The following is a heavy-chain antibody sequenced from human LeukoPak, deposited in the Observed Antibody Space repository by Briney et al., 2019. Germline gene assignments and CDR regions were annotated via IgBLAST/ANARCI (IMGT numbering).Heavy chain of an antibody. V-gene: IGHV1-46*01. D-gene: IGHD1-26*01. CDR1: GYTFTSYY. CDR2: INPTGGST. Sequence: ASVKVSCKASGYTFTSYYMHWVRQAPGQGLEWMGLINPTGGSTGYAQKFQGRVTMTRDMSTSTDYMELSSLRSEDTAIYYCARDNSVGDNAWWFDPWGQGTLVTVSS. J-gene: IGHJ5*02. CDR3: ARDNSVGDNAWWFDP.